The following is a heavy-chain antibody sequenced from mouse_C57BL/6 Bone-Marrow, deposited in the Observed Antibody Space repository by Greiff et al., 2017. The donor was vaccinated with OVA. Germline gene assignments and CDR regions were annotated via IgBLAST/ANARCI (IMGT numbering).Heavy chain of an antibody. CDR1: GYTFTSYW. Sequence: QVQLQQPGAELEKPGASVKMSCKASGYTFTSYWITWVKQRPGQGLEWIGDIYPGSGSTNYNEKFKSKATLTVDTSSSTAYMQLSSLTSEDSAVYYCARYYYGSSYWYFDVWGTGTTVTVSS. D-gene: IGHD1-1*01. CDR2: IYPGSGST. CDR3: ARYYYGSSYWYFDV. J-gene: IGHJ1*03. V-gene: IGHV1-55*01.